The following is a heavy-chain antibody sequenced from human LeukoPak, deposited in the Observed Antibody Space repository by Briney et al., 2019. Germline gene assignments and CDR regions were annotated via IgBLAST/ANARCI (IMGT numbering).Heavy chain of an antibody. V-gene: IGHV1-2*02. CDR3: ARARVRKVLDWPWNYFDY. J-gene: IGHJ4*02. CDR2: INPNTGDT. Sequence: ASVKVSCKASEYTFTAYFLHWVRQAPGQGLEWMGLINPNTGDTNYAQNFQGRVNMTRDTSISTAYLELSSLTSDDTAFYYCARARVRKVLDWPWNYFDYWGQGTLVTVSS. D-gene: IGHD3-9*01. CDR1: EYTFTAYF.